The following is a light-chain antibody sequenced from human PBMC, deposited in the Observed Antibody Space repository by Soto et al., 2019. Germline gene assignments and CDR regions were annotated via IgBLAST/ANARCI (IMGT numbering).Light chain of an antibody. CDR3: QHYNSYSEA. CDR2: KAS. CDR1: QTISSW. V-gene: IGKV1-5*03. J-gene: IGKJ1*01. Sequence: DIQITQSPSTLSGSVGDRVTITCRASQTISSWLAWYGQKPGKAPKLLIYKASTLEGEVPSRVSGSGAGTEFTLTISSLQPDDFETDDCQHYNSYSEAFGQGTKVDIK.